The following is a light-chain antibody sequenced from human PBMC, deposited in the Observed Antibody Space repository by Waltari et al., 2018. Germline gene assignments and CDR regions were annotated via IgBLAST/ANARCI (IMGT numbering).Light chain of an antibody. CDR2: DVN. CDR3: CSYAGSYTPWV. J-gene: IGLJ3*02. CDR1: SSDVGGYNY. Sequence: QSALTQPRSVSGSPGQPVTISCTGTSSDVGGYNYCSWYEHHPSKAPKLIIYDVNKRPSGVPDRFSGSKSGNTASLTISGLQTEDEADYYCCSYAGSYTPWVFGGGTKLTVL. V-gene: IGLV2-11*01.